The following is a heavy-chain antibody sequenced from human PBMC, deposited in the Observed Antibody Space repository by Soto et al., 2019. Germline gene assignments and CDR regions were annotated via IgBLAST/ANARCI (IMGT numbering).Heavy chain of an antibody. J-gene: IGHJ6*02. CDR1: GFTFSSYA. CDR3: ARLSCGGDCVDYYYGMDV. CDR2: ISYDGSNK. Sequence: PGGSLRLSCAASGFTFSSYAMHWVRQAPGKGLEWVAVISYDGSNKYYADSVKGRFTISRDNSKNTRYLQMNSLRAEDTAVYYFARLSCGGDCVDYYYGMDVWGQGTTVTVSS. D-gene: IGHD2-21*02. V-gene: IGHV3-30-3*01.